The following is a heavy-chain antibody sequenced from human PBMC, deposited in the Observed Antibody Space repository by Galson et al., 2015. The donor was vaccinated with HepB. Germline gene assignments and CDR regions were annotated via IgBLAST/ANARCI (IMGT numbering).Heavy chain of an antibody. D-gene: IGHD3-22*01. J-gene: IGHJ4*02. CDR2: ISSGSMYI. CDR3: TRGFHYHNDKLNDY. Sequence: SLRLSCAASGFTFTGYAMNWVRQAPGRGLEWIASISSGSMYIYYADSMKGRVTISRDNARNSLYLQLNSLRVEDTAVYYCTRGFHYHNDKLNDYWGQGTLVTVSS. V-gene: IGHV3-21*01. CDR1: GFTFTGYA.